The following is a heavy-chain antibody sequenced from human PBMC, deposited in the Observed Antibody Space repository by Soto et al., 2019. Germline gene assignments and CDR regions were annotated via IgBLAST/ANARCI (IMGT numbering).Heavy chain of an antibody. CDR3: ARVGLSHDFWSGLDYYYGMDV. D-gene: IGHD3-3*01. J-gene: IGHJ6*02. V-gene: IGHV4-38-2*01. CDR2: IYHSGST. CDR1: GYSISSGYY. Sequence: SETLSLTCAVSGYSISSGYYWGWIRQPPGKGLEWIGSIYHSGSTYYNPSLKSRVTISVDTSKNQFSLKLSSVTAADTAVYYCARVGLSHDFWSGLDYYYGMDVWGQGTTVTVSS.